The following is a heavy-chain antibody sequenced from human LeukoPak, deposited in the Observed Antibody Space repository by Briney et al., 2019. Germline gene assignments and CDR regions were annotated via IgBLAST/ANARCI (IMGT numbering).Heavy chain of an antibody. D-gene: IGHD3-3*01. V-gene: IGHV1-2*02. J-gene: IGHJ4*02. CDR1: GYTFTGYY. CDR3: ARGRHPATYYDFWGGSPFDY. CDR2: INPKSGGT. Sequence: ASVKVSCKASGYTFTGYYMHWVRHAPGRGLERMGWINPKSGGTIYAKKFQGRVTMTRDTSISTAYMALSRLRSDVTAVYYCARGRHPATYYDFWGGSPFDYWGQGTLVTVSS.